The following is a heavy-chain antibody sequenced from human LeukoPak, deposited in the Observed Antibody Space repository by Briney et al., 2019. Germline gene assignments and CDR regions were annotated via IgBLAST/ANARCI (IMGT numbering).Heavy chain of an antibody. CDR2: IGGSGDNA. J-gene: IGHJ6*02. CDR3: AKDVEVFYVLTDFSPCGMDV. V-gene: IGHV3-23*01. CDR1: GFTFRNYA. D-gene: IGHD2/OR15-2a*01. Sequence: GGSLRLSCAASGFTFRNYAMSWVRQAPGKGLEWVSTIGGSGDNAYYADSVKGRFTISRDKSKKTLYLQMNSLRAEDTAIYYCAKDVEVFYVLTDFSPCGMDVWGQGTTVTVSS.